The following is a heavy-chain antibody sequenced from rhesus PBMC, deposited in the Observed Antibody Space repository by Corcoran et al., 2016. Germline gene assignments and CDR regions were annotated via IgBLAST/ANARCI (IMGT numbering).Heavy chain of an antibody. CDR3: TRNTVTVFDY. D-gene: IGHD4-23*01. Sequence: EVQLVESGGGLVQPGGSLRLSCAASGFTFSSYDMSWVRQAPGKVLEWVSYISHTGKTIYYADSVQGRFTSSRDNAKNSLSLQMSRLRAEDTAVYYCTRNTVTVFDYWGQGVLVTVSS. V-gene: IGHV3-136*01. CDR1: GFTFSSYD. CDR2: ISHTGKTI. J-gene: IGHJ4*01.